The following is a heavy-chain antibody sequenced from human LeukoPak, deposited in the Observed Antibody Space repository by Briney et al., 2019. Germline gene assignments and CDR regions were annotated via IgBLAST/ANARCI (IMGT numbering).Heavy chain of an antibody. Sequence: GGSLRLSCAASGFTFSSYSMNWVRQAPGKGLEWVSSISSSSSYIYYADSVKGRFTISRDNAKNSLYLQMNSLRAEDTAVYYCARAAPQCIAVAGTFPFDYWGQGTLVTVSS. CDR3: ARAAPQCIAVAGTFPFDY. CDR1: GFTFSSYS. J-gene: IGHJ4*02. D-gene: IGHD6-19*01. CDR2: ISSSSSYI. V-gene: IGHV3-21*01.